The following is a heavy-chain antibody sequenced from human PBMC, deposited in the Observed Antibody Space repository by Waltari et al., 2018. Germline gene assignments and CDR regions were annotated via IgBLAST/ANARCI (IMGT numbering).Heavy chain of an antibody. J-gene: IGHJ4*02. CDR1: GYTFSDCY. CDR2: LNPNSGDT. Sequence: QVQLVQSGAEVKTPGASVKVSCKASGYTFSDCYLHWVHPAPGQGLEWMGFLNPNSGDTKYAQTFQGRVTMTRDMSITTAYMELSSLRSDDTAAYYCARGNPLHNGDRMIFAYWGQGALVAVSS. CDR3: ARGNPLHNGDRMIFAY. V-gene: IGHV1-2*02. D-gene: IGHD4-17*01.